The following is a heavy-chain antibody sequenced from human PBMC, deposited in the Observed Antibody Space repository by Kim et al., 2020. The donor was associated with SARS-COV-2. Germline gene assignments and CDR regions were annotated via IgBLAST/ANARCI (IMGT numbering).Heavy chain of an antibody. J-gene: IGHJ4*02. CDR2: IYYSGNT. CDR3: AQTSGSGSGYFDS. D-gene: IGHD3-10*01. CDR1: GGSISNYH. V-gene: IGHV4-59*13. Sequence: SETLSLTCTVSGGSISNYHWSWIRQPPGKGLEWIGYIYYSGNTNYNPSLKSRVTISVDTSKNTCSLELSSVTAADTALYYCAQTSGSGSGYFDSGGQGAL.